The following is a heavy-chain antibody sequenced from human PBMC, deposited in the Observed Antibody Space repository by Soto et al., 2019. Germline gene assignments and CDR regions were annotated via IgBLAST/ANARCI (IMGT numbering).Heavy chain of an antibody. D-gene: IGHD3-3*01. Sequence: GASVKVSCKASGYTFISFYVHWVRQAPGQGLEWMGVINPNGGSTAYAQKFQGRVTMTRDTSTSTVYMELSSLRSEDTAVYYCARVKSSILGVVIQKGHFDYWGQGTLVTVSS. CDR2: INPNGGST. CDR3: ARVKSSILGVVIQKGHFDY. J-gene: IGHJ4*02. V-gene: IGHV1-46*01. CDR1: GYTFISFY.